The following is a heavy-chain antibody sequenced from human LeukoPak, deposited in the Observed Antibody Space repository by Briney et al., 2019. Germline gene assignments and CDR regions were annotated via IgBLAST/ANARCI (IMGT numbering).Heavy chain of an antibody. CDR3: AKDYCSSTSCFFFDY. CDR2: IESDGSRT. CDR1: GFTFSSYA. D-gene: IGHD2-2*01. Sequence: GGSLRLSCAASGFTFSSYAMSWVRQAPGKGLEWVSRIESDGSRTRYADSVKGRFTISRDNTLYLQMNSLRAEDTAVYYCAKDYCSSTSCFFFDYWGQGTLVTVSS. V-gene: IGHV3-23*03. J-gene: IGHJ4*02.